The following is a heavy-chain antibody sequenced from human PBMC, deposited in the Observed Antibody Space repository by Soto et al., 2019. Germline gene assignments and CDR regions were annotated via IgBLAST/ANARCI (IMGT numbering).Heavy chain of an antibody. CDR1: GYTFTSYG. Sequence: ASVKVSCKASGYTFTSYGISWVRQAPGQGLEWMGWISAYNGNTNYAQKLQGRVTMTTDTSTSTAYMELRSLRSDDTAVYYCARPAPYYYDSSGYLEYFDYWGQGTLVTVSS. J-gene: IGHJ4*02. CDR3: ARPAPYYYDSSGYLEYFDY. V-gene: IGHV1-18*04. CDR2: ISAYNGNT. D-gene: IGHD3-22*01.